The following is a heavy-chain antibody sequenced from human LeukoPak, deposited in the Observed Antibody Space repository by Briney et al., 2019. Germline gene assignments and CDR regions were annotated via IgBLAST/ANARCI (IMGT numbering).Heavy chain of an antibody. Sequence: GGSLRLSCAASGFTFSTYWMSWVRQAPGKGLEWVANINQDGSEKSYVDSVKGRFTISRDNAKKSLCLQMNSLRAEDTAVYYCARDRVNYFDYWGQGTLVTVSS. J-gene: IGHJ4*02. CDR3: ARDRVNYFDY. V-gene: IGHV3-7*01. D-gene: IGHD3-10*01. CDR1: GFTFSTYW. CDR2: INQDGSEK.